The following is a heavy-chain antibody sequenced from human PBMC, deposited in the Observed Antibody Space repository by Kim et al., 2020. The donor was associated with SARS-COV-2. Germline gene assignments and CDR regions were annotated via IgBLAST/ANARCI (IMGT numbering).Heavy chain of an antibody. Sequence: FHAASVKGRFTISRDNSENTLYLQMNSLRAEDAAVYYCARNDIGQYYFDYWGQGALVTVSS. V-gene: IGHV3-30*01. D-gene: IGHD2-15*01. J-gene: IGHJ4*02. CDR3: ARNDIGQYYFDY.